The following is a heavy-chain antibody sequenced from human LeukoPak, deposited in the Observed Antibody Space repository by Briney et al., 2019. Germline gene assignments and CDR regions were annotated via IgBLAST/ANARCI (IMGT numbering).Heavy chain of an antibody. D-gene: IGHD6-13*01. CDR2: MNPNSGNT. J-gene: IGHJ4*02. CDR3: ARGLGSSWTFFDY. V-gene: IGHV1-8*03. Sequence: ASVKVSCKASGYTFTSYDINWVRQATGQGLEWMGWMNPNSGNTGYAQKFQGRVTITADESTSTAYMELSSLRSEDTAVYYCARGLGSSWTFFDYWGQGTLVTVSS. CDR1: GYTFTSYD.